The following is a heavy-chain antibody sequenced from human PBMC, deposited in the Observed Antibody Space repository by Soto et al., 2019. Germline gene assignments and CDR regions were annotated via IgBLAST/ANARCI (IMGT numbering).Heavy chain of an antibody. CDR2: IMRDGSVQ. D-gene: IGHD6-25*01. CDR1: GFSFSSYW. Sequence: EVDLDESGGALVQPGGSLRLSCASSGFSFSSYWMSWVRQAPGKGLEWVANIMRDGSVQYYVDSVEGRFTVARDNAKNTLFMQMNRLTAEDAAVYHCAKVAGGPAVFFNSSGLHDRFAYYMDAWGKGTTVTVSS. J-gene: IGHJ6*03. V-gene: IGHV3-7*01. CDR3: AKVAGGPAVFFNSSGLHDRFAYYMDA.